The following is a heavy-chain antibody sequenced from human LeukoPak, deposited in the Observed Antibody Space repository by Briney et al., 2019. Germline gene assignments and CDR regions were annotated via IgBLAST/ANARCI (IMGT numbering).Heavy chain of an antibody. J-gene: IGHJ6*02. CDR2: IIPIFGKA. CDR1: GGTFSSYA. Sequence: ASVKVSCKASGGTFSSYAISWVRQAPGQGLEWMGGIIPIFGKANYAQKFQGRVTITADESTSTAYMELSSLRSEDTAVYYCALIAAAEINYYYYYGMDVWGQGTTVTVSS. CDR3: ALIAAAEINYYYYYGMDV. V-gene: IGHV1-69*13. D-gene: IGHD6-13*01.